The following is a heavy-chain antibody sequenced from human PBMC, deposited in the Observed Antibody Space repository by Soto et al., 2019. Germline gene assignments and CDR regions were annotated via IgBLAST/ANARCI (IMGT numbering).Heavy chain of an antibody. Sequence: QVQLVQSGAEVKKPGASVKVSCKASGYTFTGYYMHWVRQAPGQGLEWMGWINPSSGGTNYAQKFQGWVTMTRDTSISTAYMELSRLRSDDTAVYYCARDMYYYDSSGSFDAFDIWGQGTMVTVSS. CDR1: GYTFTGYY. V-gene: IGHV1-2*04. CDR3: ARDMYYYDSSGSFDAFDI. D-gene: IGHD3-22*01. J-gene: IGHJ3*02. CDR2: INPSSGGT.